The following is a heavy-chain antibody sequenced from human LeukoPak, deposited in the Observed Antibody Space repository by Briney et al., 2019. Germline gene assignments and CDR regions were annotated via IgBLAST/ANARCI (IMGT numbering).Heavy chain of an antibody. D-gene: IGHD3-22*01. V-gene: IGHV1-2*02. Sequence: GASVKVSCKASGYTFTDYYMHWVRQAPGQGLEWMGWINPSSGATNYAQRFQGRVTMARDRSISTAYMELSRLISDDTAVYYCARLRYTGSGYPFDQWGQGTLVTVSS. CDR3: ARLRYTGSGYPFDQ. CDR1: GYTFTDYY. CDR2: INPSSGAT. J-gene: IGHJ4*02.